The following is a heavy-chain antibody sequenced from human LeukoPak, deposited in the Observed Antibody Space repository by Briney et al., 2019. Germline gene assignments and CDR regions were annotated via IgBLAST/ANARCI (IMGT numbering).Heavy chain of an antibody. CDR3: ARARYSSFDY. V-gene: IGHV3-48*03. CDR1: GFIFTPYE. CDR2: ISSTGITI. J-gene: IGHJ4*02. D-gene: IGHD6-13*01. Sequence: GGTLRLSCAASGFIFTPYEMNWVRHAPGKGLERVLYISSTGITIYYADSVKDRFTISRDNAKNSLYLQMNSLRAEDTAVYYCARARYSSFDYWGQGTLVTVSS.